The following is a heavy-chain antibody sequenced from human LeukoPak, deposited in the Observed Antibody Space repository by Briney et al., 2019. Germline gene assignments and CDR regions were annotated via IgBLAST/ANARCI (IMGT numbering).Heavy chain of an antibody. J-gene: IGHJ5*02. CDR2: IWYDGSNK. V-gene: IGHV3-33*08. D-gene: IGHD5-24*01. CDR3: GIGSPVGYNNDWFDP. Sequence: PGGSLRLSCAASGFTFRTYGMHWVRQAPGKGLEWVALIWYDGSNKYYADSVKGRFTISRDNSKKTLYLQMYSLRAEHTAVYYCGIGSPVGYNNDWFDPWGQGTLVTVSS. CDR1: GFTFRTYG.